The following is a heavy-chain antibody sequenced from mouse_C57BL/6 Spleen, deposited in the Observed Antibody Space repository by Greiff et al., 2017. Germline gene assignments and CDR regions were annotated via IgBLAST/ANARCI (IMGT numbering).Heavy chain of an antibody. J-gene: IGHJ2*01. CDR3: ATDSYYFDY. CDR1: GYTFTDYN. CDR2: INPNNGGN. Sequence: VQLQQSGPELVKPGASVKMSCKASGYTFTDYNMHWVKQSHGKSLEWIGYINPNNGGNSYNQKFKGKATLTVNKSSSTAYMELRSLTSEDSAVYYCATDSYYFDYWGQGTTLTVSS. V-gene: IGHV1-22*01.